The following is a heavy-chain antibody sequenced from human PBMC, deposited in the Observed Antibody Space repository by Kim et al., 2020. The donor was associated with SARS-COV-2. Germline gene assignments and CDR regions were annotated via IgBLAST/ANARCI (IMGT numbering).Heavy chain of an antibody. V-gene: IGHV1-2*02. CDR3: ARDRRITIFGVVRGYYGMDV. D-gene: IGHD3-3*01. CDR2: INPNSGGT. J-gene: IGHJ6*01. CDR1: GYTFTGYY. Sequence: ASVKVSCKASGYTFTGYYMHWVRQAPGQGLEWMGWINPNSGGTNSAQKFQGRVTMTRDTSISTAYMELSRLRSDDTAVYYCARDRRITIFGVVRGYYGMDVWGQGTTVTVSS.